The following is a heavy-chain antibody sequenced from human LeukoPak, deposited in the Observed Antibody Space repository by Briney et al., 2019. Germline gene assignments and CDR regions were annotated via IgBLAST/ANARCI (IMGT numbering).Heavy chain of an antibody. CDR2: ISPSSHYI. CDR3: ARLPLVSSSWYYFDY. CDR1: GFTFSNYS. J-gene: IGHJ4*02. V-gene: IGHV3-21*01. D-gene: IGHD6-13*01. Sequence: GGSLRLSCAGSGFTFSNYSINWVRQAPGKGLEWVSSISPSSHYIYYADSVRGRFTISRDNARNSLYLQMNSLRAEDTAVYYCARLPLVSSSWYYFDYWGQGTLVTVSS.